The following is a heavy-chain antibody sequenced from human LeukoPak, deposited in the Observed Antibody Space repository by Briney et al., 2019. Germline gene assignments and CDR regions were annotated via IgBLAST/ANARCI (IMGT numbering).Heavy chain of an antibody. V-gene: IGHV3-21*01. CDR2: ISSSSSYI. CDR1: GFTFSSYS. J-gene: IGHJ4*02. D-gene: IGHD6-6*01. CDR3: ARDTRSGIAARAFDY. Sequence: KPGGSLRLSCAASGFTFSSYSMNWVRQAPGKGPEWVSPISSSSSYIHYADSVKGRFTISRDNAKNSLYLQMNSLRAEDTAVYYCARDTRSGIAARAFDYWGQGTLVTVSS.